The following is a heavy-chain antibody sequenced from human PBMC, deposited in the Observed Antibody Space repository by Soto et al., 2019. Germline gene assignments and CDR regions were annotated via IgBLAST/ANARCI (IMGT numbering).Heavy chain of an antibody. Sequence: PGGSLRLSCAASGFTFTAYGMHWVRQSPGKGLEWVAFISYDGSSKHYAESLKGRLTISRDNSENTVDLQMDSLRPDDTAVFYRVRPLRNGSTGYYGMDFWGQGTTVTVSS. V-gene: IGHV3-30*03. D-gene: IGHD4-17*01. CDR2: ISYDGSSK. J-gene: IGHJ6*02. CDR1: GFTFTAYG. CDR3: VRPLRNGSTGYYGMDF.